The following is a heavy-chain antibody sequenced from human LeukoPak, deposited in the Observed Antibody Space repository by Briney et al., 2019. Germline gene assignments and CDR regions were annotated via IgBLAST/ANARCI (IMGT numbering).Heavy chain of an antibody. V-gene: IGHV3-7*01. CDR1: GFTFSNYW. CDR2: IKQDGSEK. CDR3: ARAAKTYDY. Sequence: PGGSLRLSCAASGFTFSNYWMSWARQAPGKGLGWVANIKQDGSEKYYVDSVKGRFTISRDNAKNSLYLQMNSLRDEDTAIYYCARAAKTYDYWGQGTLVTVSS. J-gene: IGHJ4*02.